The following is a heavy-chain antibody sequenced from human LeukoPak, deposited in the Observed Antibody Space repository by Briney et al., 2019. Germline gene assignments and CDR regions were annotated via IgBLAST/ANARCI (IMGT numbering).Heavy chain of an antibody. Sequence: GESLKIPCKGSGYSFTSYWIGWVRQMPGKGLEWMGIIYPGDSDTRYSPSFQGQVTTSADKSISTAYLQWSSLKASDTAMYYCARLADSSGYYYYYWGQGTLVTVSS. CDR1: GYSFTSYW. CDR3: ARLADSSGYYYYY. D-gene: IGHD3-22*01. J-gene: IGHJ4*02. CDR2: IYPGDSDT. V-gene: IGHV5-51*01.